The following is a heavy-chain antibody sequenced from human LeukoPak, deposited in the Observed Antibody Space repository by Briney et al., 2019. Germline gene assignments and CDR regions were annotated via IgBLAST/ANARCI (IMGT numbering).Heavy chain of an antibody. CDR2: INPNSGGT. CDR3: ARLSAVVVPAY. D-gene: IGHD2-2*01. J-gene: IGHJ4*02. Sequence: GAPVKVSCKASGYTFTGRYMHWVRQAPGQGLEWMGWINPNSGGTNYAQKFQGRVTMTRDTSISTAYMELSRLRSDDTAVYYCARLSAVVVPAYWGQGTLVTVSS. CDR1: GYTFTGRY. V-gene: IGHV1-2*02.